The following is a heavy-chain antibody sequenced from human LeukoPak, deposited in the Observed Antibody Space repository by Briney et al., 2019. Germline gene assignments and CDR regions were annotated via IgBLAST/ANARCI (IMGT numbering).Heavy chain of an antibody. V-gene: IGHV3-30*04. Sequence: GRSLRLSCAASGFTFSNYAMHWVRQAPGKGLEWVAVISYDGSNEFYADSVKGRFTISRDNSKNTLYLQMNSLGAEDTAVYYCARSTTVVTAFDYWGQGTLVTVSS. CDR2: ISYDGSNE. J-gene: IGHJ4*02. CDR1: GFTFSNYA. CDR3: ARSTTVVTAFDY. D-gene: IGHD4-23*01.